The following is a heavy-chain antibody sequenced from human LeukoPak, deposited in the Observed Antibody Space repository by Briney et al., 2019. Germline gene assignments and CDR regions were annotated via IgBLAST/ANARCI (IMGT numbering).Heavy chain of an antibody. CDR3: ARELHYYDSSGYYYQDYYYGMDV. D-gene: IGHD3-22*01. J-gene: IGHJ6*02. CDR2: ISYDGSNK. Sequence: QTGGSLRLSCVASRFTFSNYWMSWVRQAPGKGLEWVAVISYDGSNKYYADSVKGRFTISRDNSKNTLYLQMNSLRAEDTAVYYCARELHYYDSSGYYYQDYYYGMDVWGQGTTVTVSS. CDR1: RFTFSNYW. V-gene: IGHV3-30-3*01.